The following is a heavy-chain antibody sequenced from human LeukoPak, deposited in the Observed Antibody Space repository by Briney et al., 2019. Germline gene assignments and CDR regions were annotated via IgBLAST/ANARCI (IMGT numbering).Heavy chain of an antibody. CDR1: GYSFTSYW. V-gene: IGHV5-51*01. J-gene: IGHJ4*02. CDR3: ARHGVGSSWFGFDY. Sequence: GESLKISCKGSGYSFTSYWIGWVRQMPGKGLEWMGIINPGDSDPRYSPSLQGRATISADRSISTAYLQWSSLKASDTAMYYCARHGVGSSWFGFDYWGQGTLVTVSS. D-gene: IGHD6-6*01. CDR2: INPGDSDP.